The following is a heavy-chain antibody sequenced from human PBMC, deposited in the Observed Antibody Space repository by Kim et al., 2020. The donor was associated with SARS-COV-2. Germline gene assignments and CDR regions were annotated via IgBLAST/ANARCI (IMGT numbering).Heavy chain of an antibody. Sequence: SVTGRFTISRDNAKNALYQQMTSLRAEDPALYYCAKVRGVIAAAVPFDYWGQGTLVTVSS. CDR3: AKVRGVIAAAVPFDY. V-gene: IGHV3-9*01. D-gene: IGHD6-13*01. J-gene: IGHJ4*02.